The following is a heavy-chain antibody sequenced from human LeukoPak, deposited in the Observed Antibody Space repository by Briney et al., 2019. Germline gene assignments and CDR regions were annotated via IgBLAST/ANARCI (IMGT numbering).Heavy chain of an antibody. CDR1: GYTFTSYD. D-gene: IGHD6-19*01. Sequence: ASVRVSCKASGYTFTSYDINWVRQATGQGLEWMGWMNPNSGNTGYAQKFQGRVTITRNTSLSTAYMELSSLRSEDTAVYYCARGLLRLGGWYYFDYWGQGTLVTVSS. CDR2: MNPNSGNT. CDR3: ARGLLRLGGWYYFDY. J-gene: IGHJ4*02. V-gene: IGHV1-8*03.